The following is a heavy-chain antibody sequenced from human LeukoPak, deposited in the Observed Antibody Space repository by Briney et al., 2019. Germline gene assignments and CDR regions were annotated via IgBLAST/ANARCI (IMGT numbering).Heavy chain of an antibody. CDR1: GYTFTSYG. V-gene: IGHV1-18*01. CDR2: ISAYNGNT. Sequence: ASVKVSCKASGYTFTSYGISWVRQAPGQGLEWMGWISAYNGNTNYAQKIQDRVIMTTDTPTNTAYMELRRLRSDDTAVYYCARGGGDCYSKTCFDYWGQGTLVSVSS. J-gene: IGHJ4*02. CDR3: ARGGGDCYSKTCFDY. D-gene: IGHD2-21*02.